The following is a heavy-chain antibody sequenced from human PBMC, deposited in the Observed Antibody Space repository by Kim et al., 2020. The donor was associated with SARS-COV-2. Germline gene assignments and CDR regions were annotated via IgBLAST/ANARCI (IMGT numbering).Heavy chain of an antibody. CDR3: ARDGHSSSSRKYFQH. V-gene: IGHV1-46*01. J-gene: IGHJ1*01. D-gene: IGHD6-6*01. Sequence: KFQGRVTMTRDTSTSTVYMELSSLRSEDTAVYYCARDGHSSSSRKYFQHWGQGTLVTVSS.